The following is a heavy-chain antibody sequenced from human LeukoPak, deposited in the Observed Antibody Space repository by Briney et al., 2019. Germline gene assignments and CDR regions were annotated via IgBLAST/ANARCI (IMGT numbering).Heavy chain of an antibody. CDR1: GGSFSGYY. D-gene: IGHD3-9*01. CDR3: ATRPYYDILTGCRYYFDY. Sequence: PSETLSLTCAVYGGSFSGYYWSWIRQPPGKGLEWIGEINHGGSTNYNPSLKSRVTISVDTSKNQFSLKLSSVTAADTAVYYCATRPYYDILTGCRYYFDYWGQGTLVTVSS. CDR2: INHGGST. V-gene: IGHV4-34*01. J-gene: IGHJ4*02.